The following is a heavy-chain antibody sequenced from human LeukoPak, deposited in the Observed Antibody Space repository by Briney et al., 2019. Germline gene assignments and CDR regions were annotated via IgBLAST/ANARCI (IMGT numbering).Heavy chain of an antibody. V-gene: IGHV4-34*01. CDR3: ARRPWFGDFDY. D-gene: IGHD3-10*01. J-gene: IGHJ4*02. CDR2: INHSGST. Sequence: SETLSLTCAVYGGSFSGYYWSWICQPPGKGPEWIGEINHSGSTNYNPSLKSRVTISVDTSKNQFSLKLSSVTAADTAVYYCARRPWFGDFDYWGQGTLVTVSS. CDR1: GGSFSGYY.